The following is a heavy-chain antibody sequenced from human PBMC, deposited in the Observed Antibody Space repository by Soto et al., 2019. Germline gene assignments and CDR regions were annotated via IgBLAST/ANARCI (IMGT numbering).Heavy chain of an antibody. CDR2: INHSGIT. J-gene: IGHJ4*02. Sequence: LSLTCAVYGGSFSGFYWSWIRQPPGKGLEWIGEINHSGITGYNPSLKSRVTISIDTSKSQFSLRLKSVTAADTAVYYCARVGYYDSSGFFAPFDFWAQGTLVTVSS. V-gene: IGHV4-34*01. CDR1: GGSFSGFY. D-gene: IGHD3-22*01. CDR3: ARVGYYDSSGFFAPFDF.